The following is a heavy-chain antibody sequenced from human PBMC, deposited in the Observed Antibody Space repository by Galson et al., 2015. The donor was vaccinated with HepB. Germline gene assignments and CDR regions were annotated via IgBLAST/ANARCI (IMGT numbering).Heavy chain of an antibody. D-gene: IGHD6-6*01. V-gene: IGHV3-53*01. CDR3: ARSIAARPVDY. CDR2: IYSGGES. CDR1: GFTVSTNY. J-gene: IGHJ4*02. Sequence: SLRLSCAVSGFTVSTNYMTWVRQAPGKGLQWVSAIYSGGESYYADSVKGRVAISRDNSKNTLYLQMNSLRAEDTAVYYCARSIAARPVDYWGQGTLVTVSS.